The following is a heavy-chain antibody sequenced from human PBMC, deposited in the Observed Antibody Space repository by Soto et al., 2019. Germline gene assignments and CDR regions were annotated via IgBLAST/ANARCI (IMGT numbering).Heavy chain of an antibody. Sequence: QMQLVQSGPEVKKPGTSVKVSCKASGFTFTSSAMQWVRQARGQRLEWIGWIVVGSGNTNYAQKFQERVTITRDMSTSTAYMELSSLRSEDTAVYYCAAVDMRPRQLWFGELVDYWGQGTLVTVSS. V-gene: IGHV1-58*02. J-gene: IGHJ4*02. D-gene: IGHD3-10*01. CDR1: GFTFTSSA. CDR2: IVVGSGNT. CDR3: AAVDMRPRQLWFGELVDY.